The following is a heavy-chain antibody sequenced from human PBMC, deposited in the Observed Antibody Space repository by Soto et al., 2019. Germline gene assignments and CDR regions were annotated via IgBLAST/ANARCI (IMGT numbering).Heavy chain of an antibody. CDR2: MNPNSGNT. J-gene: IGHJ4*02. Sequence: ASVKVSCKASGYTFASYDINWVRQATGQGLEWMGWMNPNSGNTGYAQKFQGRVTMTRNTSISTAYMELSSLRSEDTAVYYCARAGRRYYYDSSGYYYDYWGQGTLVTVSS. V-gene: IGHV1-8*01. CDR3: ARAGRRYYYDSSGYYYDY. CDR1: GYTFASYD. D-gene: IGHD3-22*01.